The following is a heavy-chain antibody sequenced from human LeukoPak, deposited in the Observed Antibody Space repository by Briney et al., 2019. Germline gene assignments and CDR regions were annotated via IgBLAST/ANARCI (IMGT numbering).Heavy chain of an antibody. CDR2: ISYDESQK. V-gene: IGHV3-30-3*01. CDR3: AKDDYGDYED. Sequence: GRSLRLSCAASEFTLSSFTMHWVRHNPGKGLEWVAVISYDESQKWYADSVKGRFTISRDISKNTLYLQMNSLRAEDTAVYYCAKDDYGDYEDWGQGTLVTVSS. D-gene: IGHD4-17*01. J-gene: IGHJ4*02. CDR1: EFTLSSFT.